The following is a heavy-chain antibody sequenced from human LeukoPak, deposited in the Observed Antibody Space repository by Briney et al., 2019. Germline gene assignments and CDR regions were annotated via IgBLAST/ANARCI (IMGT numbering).Heavy chain of an antibody. CDR2: IIPIFGTA. J-gene: IGHJ6*02. D-gene: IGHD3-16*02. Sequence: SVKVSCKASGGTFSSYAISWVRQTPGQGLEWMGGIIPIFGTANYAQKFQGRVTITADESTSTAYMELSSLRSEDTAVYYCARDRYESFRYYSMDVWGQGTTVTVSS. V-gene: IGHV1-69*01. CDR1: GGTFSSYA. CDR3: ARDRYESFRYYSMDV.